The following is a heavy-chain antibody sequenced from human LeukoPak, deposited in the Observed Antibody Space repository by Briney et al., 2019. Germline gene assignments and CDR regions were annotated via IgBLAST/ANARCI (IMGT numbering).Heavy chain of an antibody. V-gene: IGHV3-21*01. CDR3: ARDFSSGMDV. CDR2: ISSSGSYI. D-gene: IGHD6-19*01. Sequence: GGSLRLSCAASGFTFSSYSMNWVRQAPGKGLEWVSSISSSGSYIYYADSVKGRFTISRDNAKNSLYLQMNSLRVEDTGVYYCARDFSSGMDVWGQGTTVTVSS. CDR1: GFTFSSYS. J-gene: IGHJ6*01.